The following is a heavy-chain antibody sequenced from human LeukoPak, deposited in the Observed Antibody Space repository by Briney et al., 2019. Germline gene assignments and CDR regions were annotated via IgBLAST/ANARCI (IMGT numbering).Heavy chain of an antibody. Sequence: ASVKVSCKASGGTFSSYAISWVRQAPGQGLEWMGGIIPIFGTANYAQKFQGRVTITTDESTSTAHMELSSLRSEDTAVYYCALEMATIRSFDYWGQGTLVTVSS. CDR1: GGTFSSYA. CDR2: IIPIFGTA. CDR3: ALEMATIRSFDY. D-gene: IGHD5-24*01. J-gene: IGHJ4*02. V-gene: IGHV1-69*05.